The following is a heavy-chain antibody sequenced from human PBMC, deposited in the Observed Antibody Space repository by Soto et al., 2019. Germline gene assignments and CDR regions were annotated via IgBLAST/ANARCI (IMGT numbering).Heavy chain of an antibody. V-gene: IGHV3-72*01. Sequence: ESGGGLAQPGGSLRLSCAASGFTFSDHHMDWVRQAPGKGLEWVGRARNKARGYTTEYAASVKGRFTISRDGAQNSLYLQMNSLKTEDTAVYYCARGGDNYANLGDYWGQGTLVAVSS. J-gene: IGHJ4*02. CDR3: ARGGDNYANLGDY. D-gene: IGHD5-18*01. CDR1: GFTFSDHH. CDR2: ARNKARGYTT.